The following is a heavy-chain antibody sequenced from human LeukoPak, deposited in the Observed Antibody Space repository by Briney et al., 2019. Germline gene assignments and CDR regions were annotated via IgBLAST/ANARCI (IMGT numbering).Heavy chain of an antibody. CDR1: GYTLTDLS. CDR2: FDPEDGKS. CDR3: ATSIVVVIALDF. Sequence: ASVKVSCNVSGYTLTDLSMHWVRQAPGKGLEWMGGFDPEDGKSIYAQKFQGRVTMTEDTSTDTSYMELSSLRSEDTAVYYCATSIVVVIALDFWGRGTLVTVSS. J-gene: IGHJ4*02. D-gene: IGHD2-21*01. V-gene: IGHV1-24*01.